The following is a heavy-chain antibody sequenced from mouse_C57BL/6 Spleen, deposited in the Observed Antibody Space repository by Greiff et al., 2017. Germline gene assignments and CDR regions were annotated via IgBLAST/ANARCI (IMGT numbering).Heavy chain of an antibody. Sequence: VQLQQSGAELVRPGTSVKVSCKASGYAFTNYLIEWVKQRPGQGLEWIGVINPGSGGTNYNEKFKGKATLTADKSSSTAYMQLSSLTSETSAVYFCARGPYYYGSSSTSFDYWGQGTTLTVSS. V-gene: IGHV1-54*01. CDR1: GYAFTNYL. CDR3: ARGPYYYGSSSTSFDY. D-gene: IGHD1-1*01. J-gene: IGHJ2*01. CDR2: INPGSGGT.